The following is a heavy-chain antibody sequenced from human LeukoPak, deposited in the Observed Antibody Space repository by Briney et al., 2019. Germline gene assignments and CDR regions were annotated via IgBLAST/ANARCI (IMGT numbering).Heavy chain of an antibody. V-gene: IGHV3-48*04. Sequence: PGGSLRLSCVVSGFTFSTYSMNWVRQAPGKGLEWVSYITRSSSTIYYADSVKGRFTISRDNAKNSLYLQMNSLRAGDTAVYYCARESGSYSGVDYWGQGTLVTVSS. CDR3: ARESGSYSGVDY. CDR1: GFTFSTYS. D-gene: IGHD1-26*01. CDR2: ITRSSSTI. J-gene: IGHJ4*02.